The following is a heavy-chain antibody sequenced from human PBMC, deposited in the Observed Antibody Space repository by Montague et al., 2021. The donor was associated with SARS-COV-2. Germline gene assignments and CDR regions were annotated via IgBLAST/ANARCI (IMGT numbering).Heavy chain of an antibody. D-gene: IGHD2-15*01. CDR3: ARTTTRMLYPGNAFDI. Sequence: CAISGDSVSSNTATWNWIRQSPSRGLEWLGRTYYRSKWYHDYAISLKSRITINPDTSKNQFSLQLSSVAPEDTAVFYCARTTTRMLYPGNAFDIWGQGTMVTVSS. J-gene: IGHJ3*02. V-gene: IGHV6-1*01. CDR2: TYYRSKWYH. CDR1: GDSVSSNTAT.